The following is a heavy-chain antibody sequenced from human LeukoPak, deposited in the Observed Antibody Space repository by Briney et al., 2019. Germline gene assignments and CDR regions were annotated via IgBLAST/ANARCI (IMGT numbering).Heavy chain of an antibody. V-gene: IGHV4-34*01. D-gene: IGHD3-22*01. CDR1: GGSFSGYY. CDR3: ARGYMKVPVDY. Sequence: SETLSLTCAVCGGSFSGYYWSWIRQPPGKGLEWIGEINHSGSTNYNPSLKSRVTISVDASKNQFSLKLSSVTAADTAVDYCARGYMKVPVDYWGQGTLVTVSS. J-gene: IGHJ4*02. CDR2: INHSGST.